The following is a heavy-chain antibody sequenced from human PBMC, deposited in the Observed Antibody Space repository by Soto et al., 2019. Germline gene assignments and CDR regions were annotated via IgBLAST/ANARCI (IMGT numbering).Heavy chain of an antibody. CDR2: IIPIFGTA. CDR3: ARGLGDKRYFDYFDY. V-gene: IGHV1-69*13. Sequence: GASLKVSCKASGYTFSSYAISWVRQAPGQGLEWMGGIIPIFGTANYAQKFQGRVTITADESTSTAYMELSSLRSEDTAVYYCARGLGDKRYFDYFDYWGQGTLVTVSS. J-gene: IGHJ4*02. D-gene: IGHD3-9*01. CDR1: GYTFSSYA.